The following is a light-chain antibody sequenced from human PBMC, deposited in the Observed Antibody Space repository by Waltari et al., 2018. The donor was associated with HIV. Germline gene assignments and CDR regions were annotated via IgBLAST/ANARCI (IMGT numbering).Light chain of an antibody. CDR1: NANMESNY. CDR2: RNI. J-gene: IGLJ1*01. CDR3: ASWDGSLNAFV. Sequence: QSVLPQPPAPSATHGPRLTLSCASTNANMESNYVYWYQQLPGTAPKVFIYRNIHRPPGVLDRFFGAKYCSSAALIIIGRRYGDEAGYYCASWDGSLNAFVFGTGTKLAVL. V-gene: IGLV1-47*01.